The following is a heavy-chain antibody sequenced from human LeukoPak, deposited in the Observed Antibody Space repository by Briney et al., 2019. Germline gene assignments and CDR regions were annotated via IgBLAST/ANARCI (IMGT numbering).Heavy chain of an antibody. Sequence: PGGSLRLSCAASGFTFSSYSMNWVRPAPGKGLEWVSSISSSSSYIYYADSVKGRFTISRDNAKNSLYLQLSSLRVEDTAVYYCARARGSCAGGRCYSEYWGQGTLVTVSS. CDR1: GFTFSSYS. V-gene: IGHV3-21*01. CDR2: ISSSSSYI. D-gene: IGHD2-8*02. CDR3: ARARGSCAGGRCYSEY. J-gene: IGHJ4*02.